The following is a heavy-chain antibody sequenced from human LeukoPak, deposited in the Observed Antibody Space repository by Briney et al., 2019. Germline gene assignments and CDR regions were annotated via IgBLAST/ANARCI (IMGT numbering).Heavy chain of an antibody. J-gene: IGHJ4*02. CDR1: GFSFSGHS. CDR3: ARNKRATQYYFDY. Sequence: PGGSLRLSCAASGFSFSGHSMNWVRQAPGRGLEWVAFVSGGSTPTYYADPVRGRFTISRDNAKNSLYLQMNSLRAEDTAVYYCARNKRATQYYFDYWGQGTLVTVSS. V-gene: IGHV3-48*04. CDR2: VSGGSTPT.